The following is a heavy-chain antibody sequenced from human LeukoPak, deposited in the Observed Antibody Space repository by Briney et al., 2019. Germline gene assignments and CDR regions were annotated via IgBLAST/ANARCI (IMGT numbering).Heavy chain of an antibody. CDR3: AKERGDSSGYYLYYFDY. CDR2: ISGSGGST. V-gene: IGHV3-23*01. CDR1: GFTFSSYA. J-gene: IGHJ4*02. Sequence: GGSLRLSCAASGFTFSSYAMSWVRQAPGKGLEWVSAISGSGGSTYYADSVEGRFTISRDNSKNTLYLQMNSLRAEDTAVHYCAKERGDSSGYYLYYFDYWGQGTLVTVSS. D-gene: IGHD3-22*01.